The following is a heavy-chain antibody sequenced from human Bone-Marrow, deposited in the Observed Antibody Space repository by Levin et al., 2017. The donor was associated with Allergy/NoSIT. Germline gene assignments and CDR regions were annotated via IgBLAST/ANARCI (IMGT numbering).Heavy chain of an antibody. D-gene: IGHD3-10*01. Sequence: PGGSLRLSCAASGFTFSSYAMSWVRQAPGKGLEWVSAISGSGGSTYYADSVKGRFTISRDNSKNTLYLQMNSLRAEDTAVYYCAKRRYYGSGSFAGAYYFDYWGQGTLVTVSS. CDR3: AKRRYYGSGSFAGAYYFDY. V-gene: IGHV3-23*01. CDR1: GFTFSSYA. CDR2: ISGSGGST. J-gene: IGHJ4*02.